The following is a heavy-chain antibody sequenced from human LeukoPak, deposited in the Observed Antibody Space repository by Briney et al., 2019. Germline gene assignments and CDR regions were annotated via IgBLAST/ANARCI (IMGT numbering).Heavy chain of an antibody. CDR3: ARVQEEAAVAGGYYFDY. Sequence: PSETLSLTCTVSGGSINSGGYFWSWTRQHPGQGLEWIGYIYYSGTTYYNPSLRSRLTISVDTSKSQFSLKLSSVTAADTAVYYCARVQEEAAVAGGYYFDYWGQGTLVTVSS. V-gene: IGHV4-31*03. CDR2: IYYSGTT. CDR1: GGSINSGGYF. J-gene: IGHJ4*02. D-gene: IGHD6-19*01.